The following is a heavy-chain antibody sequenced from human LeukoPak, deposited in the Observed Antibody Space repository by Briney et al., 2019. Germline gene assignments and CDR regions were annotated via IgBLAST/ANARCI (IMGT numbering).Heavy chain of an antibody. CDR1: GFTFSSYA. Sequence: GGSLRLSCAASGFTFSSYAMSWVRQAPGKGLEWVSPISGSGGDTYYADSVKGRFSISRDNSKNTLYLQMNSLRADDTAVYYCAKTSPSYFFDYWGQGTLVTVSS. CDR2: ISGSGGDT. CDR3: AKTSPSYFFDY. V-gene: IGHV3-23*01. J-gene: IGHJ4*02.